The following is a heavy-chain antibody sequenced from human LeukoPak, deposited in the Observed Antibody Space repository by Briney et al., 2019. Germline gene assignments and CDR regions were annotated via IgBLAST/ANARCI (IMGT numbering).Heavy chain of an antibody. CDR1: GGSISSSSYY. Sequence: SETLSLTCTVSGGSISSSSYYWGWIRQPPGKGLEWIGSIYYSGSTYYNPSLKSRATISVDTSKNQFSLKLSSVTAADTAVYYCASGPRYYYDSSAYFDYWGQGTLVTVSS. CDR2: IYYSGST. CDR3: ASGPRYYYDSSAYFDY. J-gene: IGHJ4*02. D-gene: IGHD3-22*01. V-gene: IGHV4-39*07.